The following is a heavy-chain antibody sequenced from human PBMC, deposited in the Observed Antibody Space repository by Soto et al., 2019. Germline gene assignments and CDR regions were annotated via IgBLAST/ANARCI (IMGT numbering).Heavy chain of an antibody. V-gene: IGHV1-46*01. CDR2: INPSGGST. CDR3: ARYATQLVHSSWFDP. J-gene: IGHJ5*02. CDR1: EYTFTSYY. Sequence: ASVKVSCMASEYTFTSYYMHWVRQAPGRGLEWMGIINPSGGSTSYAQKFQGRVTMTRDTSTSTVYMELSSLRSEDTAVYYCARYATQLVHSSWFDPWGQGTLVTVSS. D-gene: IGHD6-6*01.